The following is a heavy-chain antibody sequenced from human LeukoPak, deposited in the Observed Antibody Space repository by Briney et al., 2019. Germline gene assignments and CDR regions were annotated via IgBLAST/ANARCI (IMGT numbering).Heavy chain of an antibody. CDR1: GYTFTDYY. Sequence: ASVTVSFMASGYTFTDYYMHWVRQAPGQGGERMGWIKPNSGGTNYAQKFQVRGTKNRDRSIRAVYMELNMLRSDDTAVYYCARDGRDGYNLVDYWGQGTLVTVSS. D-gene: IGHD5-24*01. V-gene: IGHV1-2*02. CDR2: IKPNSGGT. J-gene: IGHJ4*02. CDR3: ARDGRDGYNLVDY.